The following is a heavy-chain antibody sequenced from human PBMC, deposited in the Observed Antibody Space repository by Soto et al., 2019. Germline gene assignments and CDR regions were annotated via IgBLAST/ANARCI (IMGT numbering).Heavy chain of an antibody. J-gene: IGHJ3*02. CDR1: GGSISSGDYY. V-gene: IGHV4-30-4*01. CDR2: IYYSGST. CDR3: ASLASSSWYQAFDI. Sequence: SETLSLTCTVSGGSISSGDYYWSWIRQPPGKGLEWIGYIYYSGSTYYNPSLKSRVTISVDTSKNQLSLKLSSVTAADTAVYYCASLASSSWYQAFDIWGQGTMVTVSS. D-gene: IGHD6-13*01.